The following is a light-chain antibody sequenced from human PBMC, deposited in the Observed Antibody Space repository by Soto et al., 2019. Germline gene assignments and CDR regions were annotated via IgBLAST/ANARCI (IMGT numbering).Light chain of an antibody. CDR2: GAS. J-gene: IGKJ1*01. V-gene: IGKV3-15*01. CDR3: QQYSSWPRT. CDR1: QSVSGN. Sequence: EIMMTQSPDTLSVSPGERATLSCRASQSVSGNLAWYHQNPGQAPRLLIYGASARATGIPARFSGSGSGTEFTLTISSLQSEDFAVYYCQQYSSWPRTFGQGTKVEIK.